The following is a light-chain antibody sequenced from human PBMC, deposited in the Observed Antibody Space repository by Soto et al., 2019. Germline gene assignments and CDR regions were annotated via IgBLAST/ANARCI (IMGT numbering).Light chain of an antibody. Sequence: DIEKTQSPDSLTVSLGERATINCKSSQSVLYSSNNKNYLAWYQQKPGQPPKLLIYWASTRESGVPDRFSGSGSGTDFTLTISSLQAEDVAAYYCQQYYDTPPYTFGQGTKLEIK. CDR3: QQYYDTPPYT. CDR2: WAS. V-gene: IGKV4-1*01. CDR1: QSVLYSSNNKNY. J-gene: IGKJ2*01.